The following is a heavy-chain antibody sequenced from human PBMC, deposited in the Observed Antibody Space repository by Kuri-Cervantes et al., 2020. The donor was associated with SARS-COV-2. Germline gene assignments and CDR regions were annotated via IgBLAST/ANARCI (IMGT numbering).Heavy chain of an antibody. D-gene: IGHD3-22*01. CDR1: GFTFSSYS. J-gene: IGHJ4*02. CDR2: ISSSSSTI. Sequence: ETLSLTCAASGFTFSSYSMNWVRQAPGKGLEWVSYISSSSSTIYYADSVKGRFTISRDNAKNSLYLQMNSLRVEDTAVYYCARDRSYYDSGGYYFDLWGQGALVTVSS. CDR3: ARDRSYYDSGGYYFDL. V-gene: IGHV3-48*01.